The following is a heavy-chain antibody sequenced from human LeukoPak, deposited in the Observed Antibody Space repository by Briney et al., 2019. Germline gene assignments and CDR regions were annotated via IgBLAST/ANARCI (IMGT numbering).Heavy chain of an antibody. Sequence: RRSLRLSCAASGFTFSSYAMHWVRQAPGKGLEWVTVISYDGSNKYYADSMKGRFTISRDNSKNTLYLQMNSLRPEDTAVYYCARGQRRHTDMAPSFDYWGQGTLVTVSS. J-gene: IGHJ4*02. D-gene: IGHD5-18*01. CDR1: GFTFSSYA. CDR3: ARGQRRHTDMAPSFDY. V-gene: IGHV3-30*04. CDR2: ISYDGSNK.